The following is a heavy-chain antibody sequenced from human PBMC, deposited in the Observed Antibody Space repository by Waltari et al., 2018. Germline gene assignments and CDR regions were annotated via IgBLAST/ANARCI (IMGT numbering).Heavy chain of an antibody. CDR1: GGPFSESY. CDR3: VVTAARPIDAFDV. CDR2: INHIENT. V-gene: IGHV4-34*01. Sequence: QVQLQQWGAGLLTPSEPLSLTCAVYGGPFSESYWSCIRQPPRKGLEWIGEINHIENTAYNPYLKSRITISVDTSKNQFSLKVNSVTAADTAVYYSVVTAARPIDAFDVWGQGTMVTVSS. J-gene: IGHJ3*01. D-gene: IGHD2-21*02.